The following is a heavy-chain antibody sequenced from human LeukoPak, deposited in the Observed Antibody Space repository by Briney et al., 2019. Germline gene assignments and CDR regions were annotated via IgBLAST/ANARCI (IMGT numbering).Heavy chain of an antibody. CDR3: ARDLSSSGSYYYPSLFGDY. D-gene: IGHD1-26*01. Sequence: VASVKVSCKASGYTFTSYGISWVRQAPGQGLEWMGWISAYNGNTNYAQKLQGRVTMTTDTSTSTAYMELRSLRSDDTAVYYCARDLSSSGSYYYPSLFGDYWGQGTLVTVSS. V-gene: IGHV1-18*01. CDR2: ISAYNGNT. J-gene: IGHJ4*02. CDR1: GYTFTSYG.